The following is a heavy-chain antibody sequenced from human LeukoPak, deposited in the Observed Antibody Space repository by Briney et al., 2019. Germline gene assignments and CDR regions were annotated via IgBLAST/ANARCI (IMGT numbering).Heavy chain of an antibody. D-gene: IGHD5-18*01. V-gene: IGHV3-23*01. Sequence: GGSLRLSCAASGFTFSSYAMSWVRQAPGKGLEWVSGISGSGGSTYYADSVKGRFTISRDNSKYTVYLEMNSLGAEDTAVYYCAKDQRVSDSYGELDFWGQGTLVTVSS. J-gene: IGHJ4*02. CDR1: GFTFSSYA. CDR2: ISGSGGST. CDR3: AKDQRVSDSYGELDF.